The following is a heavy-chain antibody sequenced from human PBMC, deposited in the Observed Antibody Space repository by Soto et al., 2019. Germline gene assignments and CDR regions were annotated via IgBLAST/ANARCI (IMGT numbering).Heavy chain of an antibody. V-gene: IGHV3-9*01. D-gene: IGHD3-3*01. CDR2: ISWNSGSI. Sequence: GGSLRLSCAASGFTFDDYAMHWVRQAPGKGLEWVSGISWNSGSIGYADSVKGRFTISRDNAKNSLYLQMNSLRAEDTALYYCAKVSLEWLFSYYFDYWGQGTLVTVSS. CDR1: GFTFDDYA. CDR3: AKVSLEWLFSYYFDY. J-gene: IGHJ4*02.